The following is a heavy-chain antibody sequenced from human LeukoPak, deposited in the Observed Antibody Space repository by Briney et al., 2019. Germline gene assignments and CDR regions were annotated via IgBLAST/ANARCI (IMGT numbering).Heavy chain of an antibody. CDR1: GYTFTSYD. J-gene: IGHJ6*02. Sequence: ASVKVSCKASGYTFTSYDINWVRQATGQGLEWMGWMNPNSGNTGYAQKFQGRVTMTRNTSISTAYMELSSLRSEDTAVYYCARGVLYCGGDCYHSQYYYYGTDVWGQGTTVTVSS. CDR3: ARGVLYCGGDCYHSQYYYYGTDV. V-gene: IGHV1-8*01. D-gene: IGHD2-21*02. CDR2: MNPNSGNT.